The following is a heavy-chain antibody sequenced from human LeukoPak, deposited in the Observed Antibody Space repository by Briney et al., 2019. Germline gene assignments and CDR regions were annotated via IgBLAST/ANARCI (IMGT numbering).Heavy chain of an antibody. D-gene: IGHD6-19*01. CDR1: GFTFSNYE. Sequence: GVLRLSCAASGFTFSNYEMHWVRQAPEKGLEWVSYISSSGSDIYYADSVKGRFTISRDNAKNSLYLQMNSLRAEDTAVYYCARKSSAVAGPFDYWGQGTLVTVSS. V-gene: IGHV3-48*03. CDR2: ISSSGSDI. CDR3: ARKSSAVAGPFDY. J-gene: IGHJ4*02.